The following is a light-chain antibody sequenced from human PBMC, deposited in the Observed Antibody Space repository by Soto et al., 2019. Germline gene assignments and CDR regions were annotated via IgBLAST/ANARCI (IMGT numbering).Light chain of an antibody. CDR1: QSVSVN. J-gene: IGKJ3*01. Sequence: EIVMTQSPATLSGSPGERATLSCRTSQSVSVNLAWYQQKPGQAPRLLIYGASITATGIPARFSGSGSGTEFSLTISILQSEDFAVYYGHQYNNWPSSFGPGTKVQIK. CDR3: HQYNNWPSS. V-gene: IGKV3D-15*03. CDR2: GAS.